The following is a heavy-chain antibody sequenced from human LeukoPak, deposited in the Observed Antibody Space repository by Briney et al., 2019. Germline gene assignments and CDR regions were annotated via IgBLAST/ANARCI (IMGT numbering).Heavy chain of an antibody. CDR3: AKLVTRFDY. J-gene: IGHJ4*02. D-gene: IGHD4-23*01. Sequence: PGGSLRLSCAASGFTFSSYAMSWVRQAPGKGLEWVSSISGSGGNTYYADYVKGRFTISRDNSKNTLYMQLNSLRAEDTAVYYCAKLVTRFDYWGQGTLVTDCS. V-gene: IGHV3-23*01. CDR2: ISGSGGNT. CDR1: GFTFSSYA.